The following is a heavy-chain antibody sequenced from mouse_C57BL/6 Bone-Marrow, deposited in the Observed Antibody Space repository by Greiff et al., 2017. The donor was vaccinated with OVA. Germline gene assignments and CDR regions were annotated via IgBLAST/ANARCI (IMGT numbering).Heavy chain of an antibody. D-gene: IGHD1-3*01. CDR3: GVPSKGWYFDV. V-gene: IGHV1-64*01. J-gene: IGHJ1*03. CDR2: IHPNSGNT. Sequence: QVQLKQPGAELVKPGASVKLSCKASGYTFTSYWMHWVKQRPGQGLEWIGMIHPNSGNTYYNEKFKGKATLTADKSSSTAYMELRSLTSEDSAVYFCGVPSKGWYFDVWGTGTTVTVSS. CDR1: GYTFTSYW.